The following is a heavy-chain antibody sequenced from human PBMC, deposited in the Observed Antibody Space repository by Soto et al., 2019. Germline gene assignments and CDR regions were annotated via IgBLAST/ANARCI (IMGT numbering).Heavy chain of an antibody. Sequence: QVQLVESGGGVVQPGRSLRLSCVASGFTFSRYGMHWVRQDPGKGLEWVAVIWNDGSKQVYDDSVKGRFTISRDNSKNTLYLEMDSLRDEDTSVYYCARDDDYEANAIDLWGQGTLVTVSS. V-gene: IGHV3-33*01. CDR3: ARDDDYEANAIDL. CDR1: GFTFSRYG. CDR2: IWNDGSKQ. D-gene: IGHD4-17*01. J-gene: IGHJ5*02.